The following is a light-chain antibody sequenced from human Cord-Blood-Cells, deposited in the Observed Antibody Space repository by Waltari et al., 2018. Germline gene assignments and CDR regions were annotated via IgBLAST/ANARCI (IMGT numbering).Light chain of an antibody. CDR3: CSYAGSSTVV. Sequence: QSALTQPASVSGSPGQSITISCPGTSSDVRSYNLVSWYQQHPGKAPKLMIYEGSKRPSGVSNRFSGSKSGNTASLTISGLQAEDEADYYCCSYAGSSTVVFGGGTKLTVL. V-gene: IGLV2-23*01. CDR1: SSDVRSYNL. CDR2: EGS. J-gene: IGLJ2*01.